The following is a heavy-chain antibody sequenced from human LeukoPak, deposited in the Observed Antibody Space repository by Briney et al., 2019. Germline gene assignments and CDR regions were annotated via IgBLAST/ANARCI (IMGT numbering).Heavy chain of an antibody. J-gene: IGHJ4*02. CDR1: GGSISSSSYY. CDR2: IYYSGST. D-gene: IGHD3-10*01. Sequence: SETLSLTCTVSGGSISSSSYYWGWIRQPPGKGLEWIGSIYYSGSTYYNPSLKSRVTISVDTSKNQFSLKLNPVTAADTAVYYCARRGYYGSGSYRYFDYWGQGTLVTVSS. V-gene: IGHV4-39*07. CDR3: ARRGYYGSGSYRYFDY.